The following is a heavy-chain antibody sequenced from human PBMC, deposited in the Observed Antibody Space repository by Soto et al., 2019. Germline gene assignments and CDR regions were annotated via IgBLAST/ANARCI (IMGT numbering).Heavy chain of an antibody. CDR1: GFSLTTSGVG. CDR2: IYWADDK. J-gene: IGHJ4*02. CDR3: AHRVLRTVFGLVTTTAIYFDF. V-gene: IGHV2-5*02. D-gene: IGHD3-3*01. Sequence: QITLNESGPTQVKPRQTLTLTCTFSGFSLTTSGVGVGWIRQSPGKPPEWLALIYWADDKRYSPSLKSSLTITKDTSKNQVVLTMADLDPADTATYYCAHRVLRTVFGLVTTTAIYFDFWGQGTPVAVSS.